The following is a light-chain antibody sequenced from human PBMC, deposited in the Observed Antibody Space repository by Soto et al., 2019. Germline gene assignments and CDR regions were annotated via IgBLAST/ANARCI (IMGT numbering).Light chain of an antibody. J-gene: IGKJ2*01. CDR1: QSVDTM. Sequence: EIVLTQSPATLSLSAGERVTLSCRSSQSVDTMVAWYQQQVGRTPRLLICETSSRATGVPARCGGSGSGTDFTLTISRLEPEDFAIYFCQVRSDWPPFKYTFGQGTKLEVK. CDR3: QVRSDWPPFKYT. V-gene: IGKV3-11*01. CDR2: ETS.